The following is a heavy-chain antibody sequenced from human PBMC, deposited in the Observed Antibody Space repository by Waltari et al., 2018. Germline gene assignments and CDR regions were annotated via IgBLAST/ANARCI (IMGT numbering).Heavy chain of an antibody. CDR2: VSAYNGNT. D-gene: IGHD3-3*02. CDR3: ARLAIDLYYIDV. V-gene: IGHV1-18*01. CDR1: GYTFTSYG. Sequence: QVQLVQSGAEAKKPGASVKVSCKASGYTFTSYGISWVRQAPGQGLEWMGWVSAYNGNTNYAQQLQGRVTMTSDTSTNTAYMELRSLRSDDAAVEYCARLAIDLYYIDVWGKGTTVTVSS. J-gene: IGHJ6*03.